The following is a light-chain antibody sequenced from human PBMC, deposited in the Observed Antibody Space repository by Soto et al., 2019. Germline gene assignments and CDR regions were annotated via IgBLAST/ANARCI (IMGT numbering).Light chain of an antibody. CDR3: SSYAGSRV. J-gene: IGLJ2*01. Sequence: QSALTQPPSASGSPGQSVTISCTGTSSDVGGYNYVTWYQQHPGKAPKLMIYEVSKRPPGVPYRFSGSKSGNTASLTVSGLQTEDEADYYCSSYAGSRVFGGGTKLTVL. CDR1: SSDVGGYNY. CDR2: EVS. V-gene: IGLV2-8*01.